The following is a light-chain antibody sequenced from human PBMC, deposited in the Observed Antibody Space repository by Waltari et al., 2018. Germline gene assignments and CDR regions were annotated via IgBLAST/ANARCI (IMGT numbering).Light chain of an antibody. CDR3: QVWDSNSDHVV. V-gene: IGLV3-21*04. J-gene: IGLJ3*02. CDR1: NLGSNS. CDR2: HDT. Sequence: SYVLTQPPSVSVAPGQTARITCGGRNLGSNSVHWYHQKPGQAPVLVIYHDTARPSGSPERCSGSNSGNTATLTISRGEAGDEADYYCQVWDSNSDHVVFGGGTKLTVL.